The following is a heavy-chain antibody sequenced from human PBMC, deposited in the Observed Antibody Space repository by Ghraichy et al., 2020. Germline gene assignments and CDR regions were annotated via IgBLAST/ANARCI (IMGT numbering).Heavy chain of an antibody. Sequence: SETLSLTCTVSGGSISSSSYYWGWIRQPPGKGLEWIGSIYYSGSTYYNPSLKSRVTISVDTSKNQFSLKLSSVTAADTAVYYCASLAIPDDDAFDIWGQGTMVTVSS. D-gene: IGHD2-21*01. CDR2: IYYSGST. CDR3: ASLAIPDDDAFDI. J-gene: IGHJ3*02. V-gene: IGHV4-39*01. CDR1: GGSISSSSYY.